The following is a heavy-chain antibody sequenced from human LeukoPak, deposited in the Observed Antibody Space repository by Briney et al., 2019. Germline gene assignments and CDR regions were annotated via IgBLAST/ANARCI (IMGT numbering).Heavy chain of an antibody. CDR1: GFTFSSYS. Sequence: GGSLRLSCAASGFTFSSYSMNWVRQAPGKGLEWVSSISSSSRYIYYADSVKGRFTISRDNAKNSLYLQMNSLRAEDTAVYYCARDSRLYSNYNPLFGYWGQGTLVTVSS. V-gene: IGHV3-21*01. D-gene: IGHD4-11*01. J-gene: IGHJ4*02. CDR2: ISSSSRYI. CDR3: ARDSRLYSNYNPLFGY.